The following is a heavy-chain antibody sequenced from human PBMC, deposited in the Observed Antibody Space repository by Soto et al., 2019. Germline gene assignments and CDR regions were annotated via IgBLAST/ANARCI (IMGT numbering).Heavy chain of an antibody. J-gene: IGHJ6*02. CDR1: GGSISSSSYY. Sequence: TVSGGSISSSSYYWGWIRQPPGKGLERIGSIYYSGSTYYNPSLKSRVTISVDTSKNQFSLKLSSVTAADTAVYYCARLVGATTYYYYGMDVWGQGTTVTVSS. CDR2: IYYSGST. D-gene: IGHD1-26*01. V-gene: IGHV4-39*01. CDR3: ARLVGATTYYYYGMDV.